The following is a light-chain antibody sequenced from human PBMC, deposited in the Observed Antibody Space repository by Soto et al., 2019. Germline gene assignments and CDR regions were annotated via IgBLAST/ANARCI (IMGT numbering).Light chain of an antibody. Sequence: NSCTGTSGDVGGYDYVAWYQQYPGKAPKLMIYDVTKRPSGVPDRLSGSKSGNTASLNISGLQGEDEADYYCCSYAGNFVFGTVTKVTVL. CDR3: CSYAGNFV. CDR1: SGDVGGYDY. J-gene: IGLJ1*01. V-gene: IGLV2-11*03. CDR2: DVT.